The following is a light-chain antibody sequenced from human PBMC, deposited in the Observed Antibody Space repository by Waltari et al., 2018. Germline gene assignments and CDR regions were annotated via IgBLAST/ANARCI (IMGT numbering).Light chain of an antibody. Sequence: QSALTQPASVSGSPGQSITISCTGINSDVGSHNLVSWSQQHPGKAPKLMIYEATKRPSVFSYRFSCSKSGNTASLTIAGLQAEDEADYYCCSFADSSVFVYVFGPGTKVTVL. CDR1: NSDVGSHNL. CDR3: CSFADSSVFVYV. J-gene: IGLJ1*01. V-gene: IGLV2-23*02. CDR2: EAT.